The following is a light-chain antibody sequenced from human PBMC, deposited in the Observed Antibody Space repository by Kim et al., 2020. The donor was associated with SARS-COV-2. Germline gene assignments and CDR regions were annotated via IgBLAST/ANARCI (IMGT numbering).Light chain of an antibody. CDR2: AAS. J-gene: IGKJ2*01. Sequence: SASVGDRFTIACQESQDISNYLIWYQQKPERAPKPLIYAASNFQTGVPSRFSGSGSGTDFAFTISSLQPEDIATYYCQQYHNLPYTFGQGTKLEI. CDR1: QDISNY. CDR3: QQYHNLPYT. V-gene: IGKV1-33*01.